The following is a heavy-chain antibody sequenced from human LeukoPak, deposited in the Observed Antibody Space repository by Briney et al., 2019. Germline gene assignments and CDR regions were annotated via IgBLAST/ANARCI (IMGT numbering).Heavy chain of an antibody. J-gene: IGHJ4*02. CDR1: GDSISSYY. D-gene: IGHD6-13*01. V-gene: IGHV4-59*01. Sequence: SETLSLTCTVSGDSISSYYWSWIRQPPGKGLEWIGYIYYSGSTNYNPSLKSRVTISVDTSKNQFSLKLSSVTAADTAVYYCARWHTAACHFDYWGQGTLVTVSS. CDR3: ARWHTAACHFDY. CDR2: IYYSGST.